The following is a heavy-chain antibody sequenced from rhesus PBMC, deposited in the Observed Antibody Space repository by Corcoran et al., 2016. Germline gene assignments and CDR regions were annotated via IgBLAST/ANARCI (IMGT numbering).Heavy chain of an antibody. CDR1: GLTFSASR. CDR2: FTEKAVGRAK. D-gene: IGHD6-37*01. V-gene: IGHV3-30*01. J-gene: IGHJ4*01. Sequence: EVQPVGSGGGVAQPGGSLRLSWAAAGLTFSASRMYWGRQASGWGREGVDLFTEKAVGRAKNYAASVQGRFAISRDGSKSTVYLQMNSLKTEDTAMYYCPTKGGGWTYFVYWSQGVLVTVSS. CDR3: PTKGGGWTYFVY.